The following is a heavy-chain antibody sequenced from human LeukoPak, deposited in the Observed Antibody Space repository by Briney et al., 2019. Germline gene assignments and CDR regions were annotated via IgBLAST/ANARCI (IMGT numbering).Heavy chain of an antibody. CDR2: ISNSDGNT. CDR1: GFTFSNYA. CDR3: AKVDSGIVATGSPYFDY. D-gene: IGHD6-13*01. J-gene: IGHJ4*02. Sequence: GGSLRLSCAASGFTFSNYAMSWVRQAPGKGLEWVSTISNSDGNTYYADSVKGRFTISRDNSKNTLYLQMNSLRAEDTAVYYCAKVDSGIVATGSPYFDYWGQGTLVTVSS. V-gene: IGHV3-23*01.